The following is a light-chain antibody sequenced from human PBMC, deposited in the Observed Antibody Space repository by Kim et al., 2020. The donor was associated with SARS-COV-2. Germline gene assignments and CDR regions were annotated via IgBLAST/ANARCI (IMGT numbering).Light chain of an antibody. Sequence: HSITISCTGTSSDVGSYNYVSWYQQHPGKAPKLMISDVSNRPSGVSNRFSGSKSGNTASLTISGLQAEDEADYYCSSYTSSSTLYVFGTGTKVTVL. J-gene: IGLJ1*01. CDR1: SSDVGSYNY. CDR2: DVS. CDR3: SSYTSSSTLYV. V-gene: IGLV2-14*03.